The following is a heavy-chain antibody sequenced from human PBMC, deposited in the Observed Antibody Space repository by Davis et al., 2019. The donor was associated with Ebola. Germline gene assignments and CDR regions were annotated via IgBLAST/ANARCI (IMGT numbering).Heavy chain of an antibody. Sequence: AASVKVSCKASGYTFTSYAMNWVRQAPGQGLEWMGIINPSGGSTSYAQKFQGRVTMTRDTSTSTAYMELRSLRSDDTAVYYCARYQWELRGSDYWGQGTLVTVSS. CDR2: INPSGGST. V-gene: IGHV1-46*01. CDR3: ARYQWELRGSDY. CDR1: GYTFTSYA. J-gene: IGHJ4*02. D-gene: IGHD1-26*01.